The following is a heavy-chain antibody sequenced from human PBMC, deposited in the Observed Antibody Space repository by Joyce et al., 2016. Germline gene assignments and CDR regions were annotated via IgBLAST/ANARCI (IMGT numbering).Heavy chain of an antibody. CDR1: GGSISNRDYH. CDR2: IYSGSS. J-gene: IGHJ6*03. Sequence: QVQLEESGPGLLKPSQTLSLTCTVSGGSISNRDYHWRWIRQPPGKGLEWIGFIYSGSSYYSASLRSRVTISVDTSKNQLSLNLNSVTAADTAVYYCARAHPYYFYIDIWGKGTTVTVSS. V-gene: IGHV4-30-4*01. CDR3: ARAHPYYFYIDI.